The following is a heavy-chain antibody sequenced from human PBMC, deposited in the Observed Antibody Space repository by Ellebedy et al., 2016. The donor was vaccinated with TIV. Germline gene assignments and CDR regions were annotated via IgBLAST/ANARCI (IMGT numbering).Heavy chain of an antibody. CDR2: FYSGGNT. Sequence: PGGSLRLSCAASGFTVSSSYMSWVRQAPGKGLEWVSVFYSGGNTYFADSVKGRFTISRDDSENTLYLQMNSLRAEDTAVYYCATSRTFDYWGQGTLVTVSA. J-gene: IGHJ4*02. CDR1: GFTVSSSY. CDR3: ATSRTFDY. V-gene: IGHV3-53*01.